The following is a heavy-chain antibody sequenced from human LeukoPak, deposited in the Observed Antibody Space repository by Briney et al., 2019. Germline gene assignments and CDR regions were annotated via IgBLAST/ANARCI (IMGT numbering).Heavy chain of an antibody. CDR1: GGSISSYY. Sequence: SETLSLTCTVSGGSISSYYWSWIRQPPGKGLEWIGYIYYSGSNNYKPSLKSRVTISVDTSKNQFSLKLSSVTAADTAVYYCARAHYYGSISIDYWGQGTLVTVSS. CDR2: IYYSGSN. J-gene: IGHJ4*02. V-gene: IGHV4-59*08. D-gene: IGHD3-10*01. CDR3: ARAHYYGSISIDY.